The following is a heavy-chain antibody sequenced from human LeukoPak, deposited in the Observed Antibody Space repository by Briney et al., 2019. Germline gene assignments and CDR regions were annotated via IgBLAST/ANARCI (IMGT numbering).Heavy chain of an antibody. J-gene: IGHJ1*01. CDR1: GGSISTAY. CDR2: IHYSGHT. CDR3: ARHSKYYYDSSGSYVGYFQH. D-gene: IGHD3-22*01. V-gene: IGHV4-59*08. Sequence: SETLSLTCTVSGGSISTAYWSWIRQPPGKGLEYIAFIHYSGHTNYNPSLKSRVTISIDTSKNQFSLKLSSVTAADTAVYYCARHSKYYYDSSGSYVGYFQHWGQGTLVTVSS.